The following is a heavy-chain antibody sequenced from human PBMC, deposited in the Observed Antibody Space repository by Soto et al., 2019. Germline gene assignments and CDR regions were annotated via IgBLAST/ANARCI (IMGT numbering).Heavy chain of an antibody. D-gene: IGHD2-15*01. CDR2: ISSSSSYI. V-gene: IGHV3-21*06. CDR1: VFIFSSYS. CDR3: ARGLEVATTPDAFDI. Sequence: XGSLRLSCASSVFIFSSYSMNWVRHSPGKGLEWVSSISSSSSYIYYADSMKGRFTISRDNAKNSLYLQMNSLRAEDTAVYYCARGLEVATTPDAFDIWGQGTMVTVSS. J-gene: IGHJ3*02.